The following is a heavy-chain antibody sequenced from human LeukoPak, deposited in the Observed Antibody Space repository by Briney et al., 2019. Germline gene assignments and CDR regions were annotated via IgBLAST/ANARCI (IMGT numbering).Heavy chain of an antibody. D-gene: IGHD2-21*01. CDR1: GFTFSSYG. Sequence: TGGSLRLSCAASGFTFSSYGMHWVRQAPGKGLEWVVVIWYDGSNKYYADSVKGRFTISRDNSRNTLFLQMNSLRAEDAALYYCASAREYCGSAECYEYFQHWGQGTLVTVSS. J-gene: IGHJ1*01. V-gene: IGHV3-33*08. CDR3: ASAREYCGSAECYEYFQH. CDR2: IWYDGSNK.